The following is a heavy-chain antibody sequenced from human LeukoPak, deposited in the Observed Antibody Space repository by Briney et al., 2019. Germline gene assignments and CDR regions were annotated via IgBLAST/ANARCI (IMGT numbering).Heavy chain of an antibody. CDR2: IYYSGRT. V-gene: IGHV4-59*08. CDR3: ALGYSYGFDI. CDR1: GGSISSYY. Sequence: SETLSLTCTVSGGSISSYYWSWIRQPPGQGLEWIGYIYYSGRTNYNPSLKSRVTLSVDTSKNQFSLKLSSVTAADTAVYYCALGYSYGFDIWGQGTMVTVSS. J-gene: IGHJ3*02. D-gene: IGHD5-18*01.